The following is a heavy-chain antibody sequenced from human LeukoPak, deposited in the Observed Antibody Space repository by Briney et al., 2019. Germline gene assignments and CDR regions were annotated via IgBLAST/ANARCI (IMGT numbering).Heavy chain of an antibody. CDR1: GFTFSTYA. V-gene: IGHV3-30-3*02. Sequence: GGSLRLSCAASGFTFSTYAMHWVRQAPGKGLEWVAIISYDGNNKYYADSVKGRFTISRDNSKNTLYLQMNSLRAEDTAVYYCAKHYLGATSHFDYWGQGTLVTVSS. J-gene: IGHJ4*02. CDR3: AKHYLGATSHFDY. CDR2: ISYDGNNK. D-gene: IGHD1-26*01.